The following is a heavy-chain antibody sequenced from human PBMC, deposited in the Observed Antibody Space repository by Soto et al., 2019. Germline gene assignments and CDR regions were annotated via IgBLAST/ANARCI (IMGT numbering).Heavy chain of an antibody. V-gene: IGHV3-23*01. CDR1: GLTFSNYA. CDR2: ISGSGGTT. Sequence: GGSLRLSCAVSGLTFSNYAMSWVRQAPGKGLEWVSAISGSGGTTNYADSVKGRFTISRDNSKNTLYLQMNSLRAEDTAVYYCAKVVGYDFYWGQGTLVTVSS. J-gene: IGHJ4*02. CDR3: AKVVGYDFY. D-gene: IGHD5-12*01.